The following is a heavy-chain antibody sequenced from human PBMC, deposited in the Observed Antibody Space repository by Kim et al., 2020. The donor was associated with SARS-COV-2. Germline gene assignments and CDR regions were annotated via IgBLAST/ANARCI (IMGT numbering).Heavy chain of an antibody. D-gene: IGHD2-2*01. V-gene: IGHV3-23*01. CDR3: VKVPRFCSGTSCLNFDY. J-gene: IGHJ4*02. Sequence: SVMGRFTISRDNSKNTLYVQMNSLRAEDTAVYYCVKVPRFCSGTSCLNFDYWGQGALVRVSS.